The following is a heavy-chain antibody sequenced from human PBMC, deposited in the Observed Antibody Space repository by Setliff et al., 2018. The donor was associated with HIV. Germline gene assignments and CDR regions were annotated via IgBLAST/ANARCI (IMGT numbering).Heavy chain of an antibody. V-gene: IGHV3-43*02. Sequence: PGGSLRLSCSASGFTFSSYAMHWVRQAPGKGLEWVSLISGDGGRATHYSDSVKGRFTISRDNSKNSLYLQMNSLRAEDTALYYCAKDLGYYGSGSYPDVWGQGTTVTVSS. D-gene: IGHD3-10*01. CDR1: GFTFSSYA. CDR3: AKDLGYYGSGSYPDV. J-gene: IGHJ6*02. CDR2: ISGDGGRAT.